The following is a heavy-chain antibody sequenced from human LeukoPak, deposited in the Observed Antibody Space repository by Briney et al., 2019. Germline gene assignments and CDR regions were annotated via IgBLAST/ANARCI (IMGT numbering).Heavy chain of an antibody. D-gene: IGHD4-17*01. Sequence: SETLSLTCTVSGYSISSGYYWGWIRQPPGKGLEWIGSIYHSGSTYYSPSLKSRVTISVDTSKNQFSLKLSSVTAADTAVYYCARRKGDYPYYFDYWGQGTLVTVSS. J-gene: IGHJ4*02. CDR1: GYSISSGYY. V-gene: IGHV4-38-2*02. CDR2: IYHSGST. CDR3: ARRKGDYPYYFDY.